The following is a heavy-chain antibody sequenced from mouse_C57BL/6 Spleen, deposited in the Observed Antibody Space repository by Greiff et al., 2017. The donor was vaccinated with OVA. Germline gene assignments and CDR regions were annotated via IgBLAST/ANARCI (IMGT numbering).Heavy chain of an antibody. J-gene: IGHJ4*01. Sequence: EVQLQQSGPELVKPGASVKISCKASGYTFTDYYMNWVKQSHGKSLEWIGDINPNNGGTSYNQKFKGKATLTVDKSSSTAYMELRSLTSEDSAVYYCASEGAGSSYHYAMDYWGQGTSVTVSS. CDR2: INPNNGGT. D-gene: IGHD1-1*01. CDR1: GYTFTDYY. V-gene: IGHV1-26*01. CDR3: ASEGAGSSYHYAMDY.